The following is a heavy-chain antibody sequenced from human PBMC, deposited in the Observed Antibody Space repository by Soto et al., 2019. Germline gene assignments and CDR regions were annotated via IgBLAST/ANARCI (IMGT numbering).Heavy chain of an antibody. Sequence: PGGPLSLSFAASGFTFSTNARNWFRQAQGKGLEWVSAISGSGGTTYYADSVKGRFTMSRDNSKNTLYLQMNSLRADDTAVYYCAKVPLRFLEWSFDYWGQGTLVTVSS. V-gene: IGHV3-23*01. CDR2: ISGSGGTT. CDR1: GFTFSTNA. D-gene: IGHD3-3*01. J-gene: IGHJ4*02. CDR3: AKVPLRFLEWSFDY.